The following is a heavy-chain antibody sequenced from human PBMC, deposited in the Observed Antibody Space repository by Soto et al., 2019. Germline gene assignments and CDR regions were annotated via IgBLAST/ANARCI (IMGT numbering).Heavy chain of an antibody. D-gene: IGHD2-15*01. J-gene: IGHJ6*02. CDR2: IIPIFGTA. V-gene: IGHV1-69*01. CDR1: GGTFSSYA. CDR3: ARAYCSGGSCYELGMDV. Sequence: QVQLVQSGAEVKKPGSSVKVSCKASGGTFSSYAISWVRQAPGQGLEWMGGIIPIFGTANYAQKFQRRVTITADESTSTAYMELSSLRSKDTAVYYCARAYCSGGSCYELGMDVWGQGTTVTVSS.